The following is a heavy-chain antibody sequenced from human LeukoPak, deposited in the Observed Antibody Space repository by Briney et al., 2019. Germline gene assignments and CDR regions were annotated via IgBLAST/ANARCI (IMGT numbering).Heavy chain of an antibody. D-gene: IGHD1-26*01. V-gene: IGHV3-23*01. CDR1: GFPFSSYA. Sequence: GALRLSCAASGFPFSSYAMSWVRQAPGKGLEWVSAISGSGGSTYYADSVKGRFTISRDNSRNTLYLQMNSLRAEDTAVYYCAKELMRELLEDYWGQGTLVTVSS. CDR3: AKELMRELLEDY. J-gene: IGHJ4*02. CDR2: ISGSGGST.